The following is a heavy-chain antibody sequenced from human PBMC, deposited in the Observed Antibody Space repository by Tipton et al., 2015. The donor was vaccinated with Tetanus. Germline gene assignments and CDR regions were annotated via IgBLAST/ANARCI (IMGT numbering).Heavy chain of an antibody. CDR2: INHSGTT. D-gene: IGHD6-19*01. V-gene: IGHV4-34*01. Sequence: TLSLTCTVYVGSFSGYYWSWIRQPPGKGLEWIGEINHSGTTYYNPSLKSRVTISADTSKNQFSLKLTSVTAADTAVYYCARWIAVTGTDFDFWGQGTLVTVSS. CDR1: VGSFSGYY. J-gene: IGHJ4*02. CDR3: ARWIAVTGTDFDF.